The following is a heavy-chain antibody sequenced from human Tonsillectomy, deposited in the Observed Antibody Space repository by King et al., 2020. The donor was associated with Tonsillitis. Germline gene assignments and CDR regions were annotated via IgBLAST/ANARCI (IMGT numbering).Heavy chain of an antibody. CDR1: GGTFSSYA. CDR3: ARDRLYCSGGSCYSFHY. J-gene: IGHJ4*02. CDR2: IIPIFGTA. D-gene: IGHD2-15*01. Sequence: VQLVESGAEVKKPGSSVKVSCKASGGTFSSYAISWVRQAPGQGLEWIGGIIPIFGTANYAQKFQGRVTITADESTSTAYMELSSLRSEDTAVYYCARDRLYCSGGSCYSFHYWGQGTLVTVSS. V-gene: IGHV1-69*01.